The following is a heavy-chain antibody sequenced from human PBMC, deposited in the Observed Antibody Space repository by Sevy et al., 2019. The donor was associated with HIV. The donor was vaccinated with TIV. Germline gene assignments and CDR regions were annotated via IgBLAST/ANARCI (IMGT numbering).Heavy chain of an antibody. V-gene: IGHV3-33*01. J-gene: IGHJ3*02. D-gene: IGHD3-22*01. Sequence: GESLKISCAASGFTFSSYGMHWVRQAPGKGLEWVAVIWYDGSNKYYADSVKGRFTISRDNSKNTLYLQMNSQRAEDTAVYYCARGVGGYYDTSGYYRADAFHIWGQGTMVTVSS. CDR2: IWYDGSNK. CDR1: GFTFSSYG. CDR3: ARGVGGYYDTSGYYRADAFHI.